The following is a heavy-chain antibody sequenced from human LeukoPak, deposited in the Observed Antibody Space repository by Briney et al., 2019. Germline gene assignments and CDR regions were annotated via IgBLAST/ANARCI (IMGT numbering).Heavy chain of an antibody. CDR2: IYYSGST. J-gene: IGHJ4*02. Sequence: ASETLSLTCTVSGGSISSSSYYWGWIRQPPGKGLEWIGSIYYSGSTYYNPSLKSRVTISVDTSKNQFSLKLSSVTAADTAVYYCARDWYRFDYWGQGTLVTVSS. CDR3: ARDWYRFDY. V-gene: IGHV4-39*02. D-gene: IGHD6-13*01. CDR1: GGSISSSSYY.